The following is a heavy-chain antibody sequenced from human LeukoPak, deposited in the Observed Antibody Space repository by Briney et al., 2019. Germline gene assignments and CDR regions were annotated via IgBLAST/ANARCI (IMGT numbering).Heavy chain of an antibody. CDR1: GFTFSSYS. V-gene: IGHV3-21*01. CDR3: ARDLYYYDSSGHDAFDI. Sequence: TGGSLRLSCAASGFTFSSYSMNWVRQAPGKGLEWVSSISSSSSYIYYADSVKGRFTISRDNAKNSLYLQMNSLRAGDTAVYYCARDLYYYDSSGHDAFDIWGQGTMVTVSS. J-gene: IGHJ3*02. CDR2: ISSSSSYI. D-gene: IGHD3-22*01.